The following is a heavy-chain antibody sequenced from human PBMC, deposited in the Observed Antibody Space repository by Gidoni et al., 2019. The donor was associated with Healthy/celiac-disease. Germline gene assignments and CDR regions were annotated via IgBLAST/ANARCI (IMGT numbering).Heavy chain of an antibody. J-gene: IGHJ4*02. CDR3: ARDLTRMARYYDILTGYYGFDY. D-gene: IGHD3-9*01. Sequence: QVQLVESGGGVVQPGRSLRLSCAASGFTFSSYGMHWVRQAPGKGLEWVAVIWYDGSNKYYADSVKGRFTISRDNSKNTLYLQMNSLRAEDTAVYYCARDLTRMARYYDILTGYYGFDYWGQGTLVTVSS. CDR1: GFTFSSYG. V-gene: IGHV3-33*01. CDR2: IWYDGSNK.